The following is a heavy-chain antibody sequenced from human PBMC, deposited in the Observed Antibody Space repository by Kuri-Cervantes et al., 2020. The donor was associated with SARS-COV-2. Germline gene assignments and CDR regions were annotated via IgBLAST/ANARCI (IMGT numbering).Heavy chain of an antibody. D-gene: IGHD6-19*01. CDR1: GGYFSGYY. Sequence: ESLKISCAVYGGYFSGYYWSWIRQPPGKGLEWIGEINHRGSTNYNPSLKSRVTISVDTSKNQFSLKLSSVTAADTVVYYCARGRDKRYSSGSYYYYGIEVRGQGTTVTVSS. CDR2: INHRGST. V-gene: IGHV4-34*01. CDR3: ARGRDKRYSSGSYYYYGIEV. J-gene: IGHJ6*02.